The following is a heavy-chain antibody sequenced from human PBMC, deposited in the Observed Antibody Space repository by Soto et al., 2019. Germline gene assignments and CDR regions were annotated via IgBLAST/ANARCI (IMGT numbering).Heavy chain of an antibody. CDR1: GYTLTELS. V-gene: IGHV1-24*01. Sequence: ASVKVSCKVSGYTLTELSMHWVRQAPGKGLEWVGGFDPEDGETIYAQKFQGRVTMTEDTSTGTAYMELSSLRSEDTAVYYCATTATYYDFWSGYYSFDYWGQGTLVTVSS. CDR2: FDPEDGET. D-gene: IGHD3-3*01. J-gene: IGHJ4*02. CDR3: ATTATYYDFWSGYYSFDY.